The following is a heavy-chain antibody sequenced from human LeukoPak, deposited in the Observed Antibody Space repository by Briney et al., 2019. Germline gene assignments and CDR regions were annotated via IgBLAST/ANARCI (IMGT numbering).Heavy chain of an antibody. Sequence: SETLSLTCTVSGGSISSYYWSWIRQPPGKGLEWIGYIYYSGSTNYNPSLKSRVTISVDTSKNQFSLKLSSLAAADTAVYYCARGRGYSYGLDNWGQGTLVTVSS. CDR2: IYYSGST. CDR3: ARGRGYSYGLDN. V-gene: IGHV4-59*08. D-gene: IGHD5-18*01. J-gene: IGHJ4*02. CDR1: GGSISSYY.